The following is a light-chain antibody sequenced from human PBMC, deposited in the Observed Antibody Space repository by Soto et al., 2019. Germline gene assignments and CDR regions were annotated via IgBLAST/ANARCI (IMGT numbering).Light chain of an antibody. J-gene: IGKJ1*01. V-gene: IGKV3-20*01. CDR1: RSVTSSY. CDR3: QQYGSSPWT. Sequence: EIVLTQSPGTLSLSPGERATLSCRASRSVTSSYLAWYQQKPGQTPRLLIYGPSSRATGIPDRFTGSGSGTDFTLTITRLEPEDFGVYYCQQYGSSPWTFGQGTKVEIK. CDR2: GPS.